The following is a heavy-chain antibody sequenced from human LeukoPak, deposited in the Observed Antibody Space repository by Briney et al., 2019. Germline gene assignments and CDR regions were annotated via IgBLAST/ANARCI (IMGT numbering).Heavy chain of an antibody. CDR1: DDSITMYY. D-gene: IGHD1-1*01. CDR2: VDHTGST. CDR3: ARGRVSSSTWYSTYYYYFYMDV. Sequence: SETLSLACSVSDDSITMYYWTWIRQPPGKGLEWIGYVDHTGSTNFNPSLNGRVSISRDTTKNLFSLRLRSVAAADTAVYFCARGRVSSSTWYSTYYYYFYMDVWGKGTTVTVSS. V-gene: IGHV4-59*01. J-gene: IGHJ6*03.